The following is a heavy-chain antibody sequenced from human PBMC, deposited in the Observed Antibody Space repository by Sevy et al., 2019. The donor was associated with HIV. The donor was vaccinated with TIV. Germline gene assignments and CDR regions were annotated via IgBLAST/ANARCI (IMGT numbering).Heavy chain of an antibody. Sequence: GGSLRLSCAASGFTFSSYWMSWVRQAPGKGLEWVANIKQDGSEKYYVDSVKGRFTISRDNAKNSLYLQMNSLRAEDTAVYYCARDYGSGSYYGMDVWGQWTTVTVSS. J-gene: IGHJ6*02. CDR2: IKQDGSEK. CDR3: ARDYGSGSYYGMDV. D-gene: IGHD3-10*01. CDR1: GFTFSSYW. V-gene: IGHV3-7*03.